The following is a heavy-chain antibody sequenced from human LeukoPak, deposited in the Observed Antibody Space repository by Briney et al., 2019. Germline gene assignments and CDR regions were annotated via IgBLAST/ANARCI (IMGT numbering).Heavy chain of an antibody. Sequence: GGSLRLSCAASGFTFSTYAMSWVRQAPGKGLEWVSSILGSSRSTYYADSVKGRFTISRDNSKSILYLQMNSLRDEDTAVYYCARGIEVRYFDWFNAFLYWGQGTLVTVSS. J-gene: IGHJ4*02. CDR2: ILGSSRST. D-gene: IGHD3-9*01. CDR3: ARGIEVRYFDWFNAFLY. CDR1: GFTFSTYA. V-gene: IGHV3-23*01.